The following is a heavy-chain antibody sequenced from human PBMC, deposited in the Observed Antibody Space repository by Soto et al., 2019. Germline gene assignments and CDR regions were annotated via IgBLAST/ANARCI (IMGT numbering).Heavy chain of an antibody. Sequence: QVQLVQSGAEVKKPGASVNVSCKASGYTFTNNAMHWVRQAPGQRLEWMGWINTANGNTRYSQKFQGRVAITKDTSASAAYMELSSLGSEDTAVFYCVRGITTTWYDGFDYWGQGTPVTVSS. CDR2: INTANGNT. CDR3: VRGITTTWYDGFDY. J-gene: IGHJ4*02. V-gene: IGHV1-3*04. CDR1: GYTFTNNA. D-gene: IGHD1-1*01.